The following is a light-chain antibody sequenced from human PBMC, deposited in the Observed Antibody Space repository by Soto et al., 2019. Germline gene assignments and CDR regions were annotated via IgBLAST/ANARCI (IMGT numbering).Light chain of an antibody. Sequence: EIVMTQSPATLSVSPGERATLSCRASQSVSSNLAWYQQKPGQAPRLLIYGASTRATGIPARFSGSGSGTEFTLTITSLQSEDFAVYYCQQYNSWPPNFGKGTRLEIK. J-gene: IGKJ5*01. CDR2: GAS. CDR1: QSVSSN. V-gene: IGKV3-15*01. CDR3: QQYNSWPPN.